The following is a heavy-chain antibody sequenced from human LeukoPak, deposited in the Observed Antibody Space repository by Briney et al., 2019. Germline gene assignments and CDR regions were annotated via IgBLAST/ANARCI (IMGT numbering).Heavy chain of an antibody. Sequence: GGSVKVSCKASGYTFSSYGISGVRQAPGQRLEWMGGITPYDGNTNNAHTHQGTVTMTTDTSTSNAYMELRSLRSDDTAVYYCARAVTPSLEWFYYWGRGTLVTVSS. D-gene: IGHD3-3*01. CDR1: GYTFSSYG. J-gene: IGHJ4*02. V-gene: IGHV1-18*01. CDR2: ITPYDGNT. CDR3: ARAVTPSLEWFYY.